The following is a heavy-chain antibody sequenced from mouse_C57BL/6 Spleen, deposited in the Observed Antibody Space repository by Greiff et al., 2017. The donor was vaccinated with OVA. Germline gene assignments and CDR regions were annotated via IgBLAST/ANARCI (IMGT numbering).Heavy chain of an antibody. J-gene: IGHJ4*01. CDR1: GFSLTSYG. CDR2: IWRGGST. CDR3: AIITTGKDYAMDY. Sequence: VQLQQSGPGLVQPSQSLSITCTVSGFSLTSYGVHWVRQSPGKGLEWLGVIWRGGSTDYNAAFMSRLSITEDNSKSQVFFKMNSLQADDTAIYYGAIITTGKDYAMDYWGQGTSVTVSS. D-gene: IGHD1-1*01. V-gene: IGHV2-5*01.